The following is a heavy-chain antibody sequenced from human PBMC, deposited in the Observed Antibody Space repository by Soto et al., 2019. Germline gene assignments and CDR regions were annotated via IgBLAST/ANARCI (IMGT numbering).Heavy chain of an antibody. CDR2: INPDTGTT. D-gene: IGHD2-21*01. CDR1: GYTFTHYY. V-gene: IGHV1-46*01. J-gene: IGHJ4*02. Sequence: QVQLVQSGAEVRKPGASVKLSCQASGYTFTHYYIHWVRQAPGQGLEWLGIINPDTGTTSYAQTFQGRVTLTPDTSASTVYLELSGLAAEDTAVYYCASCPIYGGDSYFAYWGQGTLVTVSS. CDR3: ASCPIYGGDSYFAY.